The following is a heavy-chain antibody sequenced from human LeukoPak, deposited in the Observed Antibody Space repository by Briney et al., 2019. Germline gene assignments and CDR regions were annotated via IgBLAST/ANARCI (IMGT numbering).Heavy chain of an antibody. V-gene: IGHV4-34*01. D-gene: IGHD3-9*01. CDR3: ARSTYFDWLSLYYYYYGMDV. Sequence: SETLSLTCAVYVGSFSGYYWSWIREPPGKGVEWGGELNHSGSTNYNPSLKSQVTISVDTSKNQFSLKLSTVTAADAAVYYCARSTYFDWLSLYYYYYGMDVWGQGTTVTVSS. CDR1: VGSFSGYY. CDR2: LNHSGST. J-gene: IGHJ6*02.